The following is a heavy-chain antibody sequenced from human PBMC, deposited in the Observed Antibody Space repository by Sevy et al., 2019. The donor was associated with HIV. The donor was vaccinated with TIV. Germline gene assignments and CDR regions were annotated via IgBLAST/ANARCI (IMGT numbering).Heavy chain of an antibody. CDR1: GGSVSSDNYY. CDR3: ARDHSRSYYDSWFDP. V-gene: IGHV4-61*01. J-gene: IGHJ5*02. CDR2: IYYSGST. Sequence: SETLSLTCTVSGGSVSSDNYYWSWIRQPPGKGVEWIGNIYYSGSTNYNPSLKSRVTISVDTSKNQFSLKLSYVTAADTAVYYCARDHSRSYYDSWFDPWGQGTLVTVSS. D-gene: IGHD1-26*01.